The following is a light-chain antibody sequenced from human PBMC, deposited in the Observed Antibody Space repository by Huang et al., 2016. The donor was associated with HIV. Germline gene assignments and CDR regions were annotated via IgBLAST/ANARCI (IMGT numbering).Light chain of an antibody. CDR3: QQHGSSPAT. CDR1: QSVSSNY. V-gene: IGKV3-20*01. J-gene: IGKJ3*01. Sequence: EIVLTQSPGTLSLSPGERATLSCRASQSVSSNYLAWYQQKSGQAPRLLIYGASSRATGIPDRFSGSGSGTDFTLTISRLEPEDFAVYYCQQHGSSPATFGPGTKVDIK. CDR2: GAS.